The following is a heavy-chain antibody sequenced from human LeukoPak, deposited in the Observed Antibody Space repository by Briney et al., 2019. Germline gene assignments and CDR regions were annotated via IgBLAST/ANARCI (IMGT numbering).Heavy chain of an antibody. D-gene: IGHD3-3*01. CDR1: GGSISSSDYY. V-gene: IGHV4-39*07. J-gene: IGHJ5*02. CDR3: ARRRGLFGVVINWFDP. Sequence: SETLSLTCTVSGGSISSSDYYWGWIRQPPGKGLEWIGSIYYSGSTYYNPSLKSRVTISVDTSKNQFSLKLSSVTAADTAVCYCARRRGLFGVVINWFDPWGQGTLVTVSS. CDR2: IYYSGST.